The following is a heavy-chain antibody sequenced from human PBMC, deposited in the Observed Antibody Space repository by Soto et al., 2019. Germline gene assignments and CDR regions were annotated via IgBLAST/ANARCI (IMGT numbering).Heavy chain of an antibody. CDR3: ARGAGATDYFDY. CDR2: ISYDGAKT. Sequence: QVDLVESGGGVVQPGRSLRLSCAASGFSFGSYVMNWVRQAPGKGLECVAVISYDGAKTYYADSVKGRFTISRDNSNSTLYLQTNSPRAEDTAIYYCARGAGATDYFDYWGQRALVTVSS. V-gene: IGHV3-33*05. CDR1: GFSFGSYV. J-gene: IGHJ4*02. D-gene: IGHD1-26*01.